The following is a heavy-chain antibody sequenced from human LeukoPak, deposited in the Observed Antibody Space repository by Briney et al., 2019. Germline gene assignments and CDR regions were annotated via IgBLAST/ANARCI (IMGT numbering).Heavy chain of an antibody. Sequence: ASVKVSCKASGYTFTGYYMHWVRQAPGQGREWMGWINPNSGGTNYAQKFQGRVTMTRDTSISTAYMELSSLRSDDTAVYYCARADGYNVYFDYWGQGTLVTVSS. CDR3: ARADGYNVYFDY. D-gene: IGHD5-12*01. J-gene: IGHJ4*02. V-gene: IGHV1-2*02. CDR2: INPNSGGT. CDR1: GYTFTGYY.